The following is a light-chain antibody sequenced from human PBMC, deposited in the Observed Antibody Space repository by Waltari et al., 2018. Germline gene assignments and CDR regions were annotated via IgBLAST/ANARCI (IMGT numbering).Light chain of an antibody. V-gene: IGKV4-1*01. CDR3: QQYFSSPLS. CDR1: LSILHSSQNKNY. CDR2: AAS. Sequence: DIVMTQSPDSLSVPLGERATINCKSSLSILHSSQNKNYLAWYQQKSGQSPKLLIYAASTRESGVPDRFSGSGSGTDFTLTISGLQAEDVAVYYCQQYFSSPLSFGPGTKVDIK. J-gene: IGKJ3*01.